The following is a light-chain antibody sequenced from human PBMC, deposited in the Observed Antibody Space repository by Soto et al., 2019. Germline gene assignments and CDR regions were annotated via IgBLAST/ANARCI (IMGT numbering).Light chain of an antibody. Sequence: EIVMTQSPATLSVSPGERATLSCRASQSVSSNLAWYQQKPGQAPRLLIYGASTRATGIPARFSGSGSGTEFTLTISGLQSEDFVVYYCQKYNNWPPTFGQGTKVEI. V-gene: IGKV3-15*01. CDR1: QSVSSN. CDR3: QKYNNWPPT. CDR2: GAS. J-gene: IGKJ1*01.